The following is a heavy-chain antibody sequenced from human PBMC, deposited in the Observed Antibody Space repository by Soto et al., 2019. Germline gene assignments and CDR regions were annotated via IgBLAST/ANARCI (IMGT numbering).Heavy chain of an antibody. J-gene: IGHJ4*02. CDR3: ARDGNFDSRGYSFSFDF. Sequence: ASVKVSCKASGYRFTTFYIHWVRQAPGQGLEWMGRMNVDTGGTTYAQKFQGRVTMTRYTSISTAYMEVTNVKSDDTAIYYCARDGNFDSRGYSFSFDFWGQGTRVTVYS. D-gene: IGHD5-12*01. CDR1: GYRFTTFY. CDR2: MNVDTGGT. V-gene: IGHV1-2*06.